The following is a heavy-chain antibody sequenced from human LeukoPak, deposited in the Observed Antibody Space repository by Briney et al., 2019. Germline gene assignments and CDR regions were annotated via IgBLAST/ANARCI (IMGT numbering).Heavy chain of an antibody. CDR2: IYTSGST. Sequence: SETLSLTCTVSGGSISSGSYYWSWIRQPAGKGLEWIGRIYTSGSTNYNPSLKSRVTISVDTSKNQFSLKLSSVTAADTAVYYCARGRGSSSWFDYWGQGTLVTVSS. D-gene: IGHD6-13*01. CDR1: GGSISSGSYY. CDR3: ARGRGSSSWFDY. V-gene: IGHV4-61*02. J-gene: IGHJ4*02.